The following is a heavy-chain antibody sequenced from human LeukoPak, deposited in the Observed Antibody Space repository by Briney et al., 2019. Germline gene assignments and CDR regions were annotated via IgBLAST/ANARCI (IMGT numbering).Heavy chain of an antibody. D-gene: IGHD6-13*01. CDR3: ARQIASAGTAGFDF. Sequence: PSETLSLTCTVSGGSISSYYWSWIRQPAGKGLEWIGRIYSTGSTNYNPSLKSRVTMSVDTSKNQFSLRLRSVAAADTAVYYCARQIASAGTAGFDFWGQGALVTVSS. CDR1: GGSISSYY. V-gene: IGHV4-4*07. J-gene: IGHJ4*02. CDR2: IYSTGST.